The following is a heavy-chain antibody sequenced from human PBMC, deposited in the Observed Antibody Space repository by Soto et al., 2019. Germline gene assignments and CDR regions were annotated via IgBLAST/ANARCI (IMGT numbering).Heavy chain of an antibody. D-gene: IGHD3-3*01. Sequence: GASVKVSCKASGYIFTAYSMHWVRQAPGQGLEWMGVVNPSGGSTNYAQKFQGRITMTRDTSTSTVYMDLSSLTSEDTAVYYCAKQGDYDFWSSSNNWLDPWGQGTLVAVSS. CDR1: GYIFTAYS. CDR3: AKQGDYDFWSSSNNWLDP. CDR2: VNPSGGST. V-gene: IGHV1-46*01. J-gene: IGHJ5*02.